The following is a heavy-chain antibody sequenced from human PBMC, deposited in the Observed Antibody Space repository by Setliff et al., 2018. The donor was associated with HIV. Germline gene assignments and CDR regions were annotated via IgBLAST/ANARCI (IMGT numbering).Heavy chain of an antibody. V-gene: IGHV4-59*11. Sequence: SETLSLTCTVSGGSISSHYWSWIRQPPGKGLEWIGYIYYSGSTNYNPSLKSRVTISVDTSKNQFSLKLSSVTAADTAVYYCARGDWYDFFDYWGQGTLVTVSS. CDR2: IYYSGST. CDR1: GGSISSHY. J-gene: IGHJ4*02. D-gene: IGHD6-19*01. CDR3: ARGDWYDFFDY.